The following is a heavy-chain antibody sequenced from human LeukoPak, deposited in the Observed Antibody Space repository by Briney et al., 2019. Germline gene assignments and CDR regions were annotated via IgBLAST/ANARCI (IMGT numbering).Heavy chain of an antibody. D-gene: IGHD3-22*01. CDR2: IHTSGTM. J-gene: IGHJ4*02. V-gene: IGHV4-61*09. CDR1: GGSVSTGSYY. CDR3: ARGILRDYYDSSGFYHRGGVGY. Sequence: SQTLSLTCTVSGGSVSTGSYYWSWIRQPAGRGLEWIGHIHTSGTMNYNASLKSRVRISVETSKNQFSLRLSSVTAADTAVYFCARGILRDYYDSSGFYHRGGVGYWGQGTLVTVSS.